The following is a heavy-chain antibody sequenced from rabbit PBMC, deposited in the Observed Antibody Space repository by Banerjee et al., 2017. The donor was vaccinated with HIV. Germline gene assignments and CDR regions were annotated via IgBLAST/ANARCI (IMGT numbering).Heavy chain of an antibody. J-gene: IGHJ4*01. CDR3: ARDLAGVIGWNFNL. D-gene: IGHD4-1*01. CDR1: GFSLSTTYY. Sequence: QEQLEESGGGLVQPEGSLALTCTASGFSLSTTYYMCWVRQAPGKGLEWIGGISTYGSTYYASWAKGRFTISKTSSTTVTLQMTSLTAADTATYFCARDLAGVIGWNFNLWGQGTLVTVS. CDR2: ISTYGST. V-gene: IGHV1S45*01.